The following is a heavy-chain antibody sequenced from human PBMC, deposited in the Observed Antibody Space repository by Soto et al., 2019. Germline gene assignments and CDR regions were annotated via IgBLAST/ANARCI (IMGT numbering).Heavy chain of an antibody. D-gene: IGHD6-13*01. CDR1: GFTFSSYS. J-gene: IGHJ5*02. CDR3: ARDRPRSSSWYSHNWFDP. CDR2: ISSSSSTI. V-gene: IGHV3-48*01. Sequence: EVQLVESGGGLVQPGGSLRLSCAASGFTFSSYSMNWVRQAPGKGLEWVSYISSSSSTIYYADSVKGRFTISRDNAKNSLYLQMNSLRAEDTAVYYCARDRPRSSSWYSHNWFDPWGQGTLVTVSS.